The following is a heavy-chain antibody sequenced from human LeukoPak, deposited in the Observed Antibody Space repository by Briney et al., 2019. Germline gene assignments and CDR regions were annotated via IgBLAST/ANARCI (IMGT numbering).Heavy chain of an antibody. CDR2: ISYDVSNK. CDR1: GFTFSTYA. Sequence: VRSLRLSCAASGFTFSTYAMHWVRQAPGKGLEWVALISYDVSNKYYADYVKGRFSISRDNSKDTLYLQMNSLRTEDTAVYFCARGGYNWNFGDYWGQGTLVTVSS. V-gene: IGHV3-30-3*01. D-gene: IGHD1-7*01. J-gene: IGHJ4*02. CDR3: ARGGYNWNFGDY.